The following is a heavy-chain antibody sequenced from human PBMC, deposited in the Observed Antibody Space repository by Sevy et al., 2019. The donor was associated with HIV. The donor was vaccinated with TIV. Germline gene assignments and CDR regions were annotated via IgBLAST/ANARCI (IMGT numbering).Heavy chain of an antibody. CDR1: GFTFSSYA. CDR2: ISYDGSNK. CDR3: ARSPDFWSGYTPRTNYYGMDV. Sequence: GGSLRLSCAASGFTFSSYAMHWVRQAPGKGLEWVAVISYDGSNKYYADSVKGRFTISRDNSKNTRYLQMNSLRAEDTAVYYCARSPDFWSGYTPRTNYYGMDVWGQGTTVTVSS. J-gene: IGHJ6*02. V-gene: IGHV3-30-3*01. D-gene: IGHD3-3*01.